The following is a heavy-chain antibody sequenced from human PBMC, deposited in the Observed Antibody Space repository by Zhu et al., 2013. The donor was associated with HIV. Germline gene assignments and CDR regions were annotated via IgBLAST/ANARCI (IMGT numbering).Heavy chain of an antibody. D-gene: IGHD5-12*01. CDR1: GGTFSSYA. J-gene: IGHJ4*02. CDR3: ARELRDSSGYDY. Sequence: QVQLVQSGAEVKKPGSSVKVSCKTSGGTFSSYAISWVRQAPGQGLEWMGNIIPIFGATNYAQKFQGRVTVTADESTSTAYMELSSLRSEDAAVYYCARELRDSSGYDYWGQGTLVTVSS. V-gene: IGHV1-69*18. CDR2: IIPIFGAT.